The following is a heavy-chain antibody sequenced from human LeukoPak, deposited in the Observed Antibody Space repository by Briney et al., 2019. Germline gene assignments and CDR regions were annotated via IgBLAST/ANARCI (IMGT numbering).Heavy chain of an antibody. CDR3: ARGNYGLGF. J-gene: IGHJ6*02. CDR1: GLTLSDYY. CDR2: ISRSGDTI. Sequence: GGSLRLSCAASGLTLSDYYMSWIRQAPGKGLEWVAYISRSGDTIYYGDSVKGRFTISRDNAKNSLYLQVNSLRAEDTAVYYCARGNYGLGFWGQGTTVTVSS. V-gene: IGHV3-11*01.